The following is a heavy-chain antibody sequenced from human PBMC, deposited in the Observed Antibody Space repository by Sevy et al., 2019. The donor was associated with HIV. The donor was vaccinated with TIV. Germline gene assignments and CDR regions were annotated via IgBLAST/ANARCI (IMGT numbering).Heavy chain of an antibody. CDR1: GFTPSTYG. J-gene: IGHJ4*02. CDR2: IGYDGTNK. V-gene: IGHV3-33*01. CDR3: ARDPRMYGDYLLAYFDF. D-gene: IGHD2-8*01. Sequence: GGSLRLSYAASGFTPSTYGMHWVRQAPGKGLEWVAVIGYDGTNKHYADSVKGRFTISRDNSKNPLFLQMDSLRAEDTAVYYCARDPRMYGDYLLAYFDFWGRGTLVTVSS.